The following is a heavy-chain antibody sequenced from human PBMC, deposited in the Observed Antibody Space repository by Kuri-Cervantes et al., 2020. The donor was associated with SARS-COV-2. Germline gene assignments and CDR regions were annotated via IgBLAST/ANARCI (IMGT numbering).Heavy chain of an antibody. V-gene: IGHV3-23*01. D-gene: IGHD3-10*01. CDR3: AKARYYS. CDR1: GFTFNNYA. CDR2: ISGSGGST. Sequence: GESLKISCAASGFTFNNYAFHWVRQAPGKGLEWVSAISGSGGSTYYADSVKGRFTISRDNSKNTLYLQMNSLRAEDTAVYYCAKARYYSWGQGTTVTVS. J-gene: IGHJ6*02.